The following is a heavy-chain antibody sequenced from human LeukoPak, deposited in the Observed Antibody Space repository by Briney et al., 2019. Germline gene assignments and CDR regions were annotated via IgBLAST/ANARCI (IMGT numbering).Heavy chain of an antibody. CDR3: ARVVGSGSYVYYFDK. CDR1: GGSIRTSGYY. V-gene: IGHV4-31*03. CDR2: IYYSGDA. J-gene: IGHJ4*02. Sequence: SQTLSLTCTVSGGSIRTSGYYWSWIRQHPGKGLEWIGYIYYSGDAYYSPSLESRVTISVDTSKNQFSLKLSSVTAADTAVYFCARVVGSGSYVYYFDKWGQGTLVTVSS. D-gene: IGHD3-10*01.